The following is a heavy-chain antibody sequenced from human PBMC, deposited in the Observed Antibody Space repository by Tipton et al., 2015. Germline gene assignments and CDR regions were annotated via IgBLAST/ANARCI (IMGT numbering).Heavy chain of an antibody. V-gene: IGHV4-34*08. Sequence: LRLSCAASGFTFSNYYMSWSRQAPGKGLEWIGEINHSGRTNYNPSLKSRVITSVDTSKNQFSLRLSSVTAADTAVYYCAQINTPTYYFDYWGQGTLVSVSS. CDR2: INHSGRT. D-gene: IGHD5-18*01. J-gene: IGHJ4*02. CDR3: AQINTPTYYFDY. CDR1: GFTFSNYY.